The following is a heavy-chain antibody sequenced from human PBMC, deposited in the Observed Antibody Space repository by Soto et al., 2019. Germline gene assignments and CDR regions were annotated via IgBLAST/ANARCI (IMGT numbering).Heavy chain of an antibody. V-gene: IGHV1-24*01. Sequence: QVQLVQSGAEVKKPGASVKVSCKVSEYTLTELSMPWVRQAPGKGLEWMGGFDPEDGETIYAQKFQGRVTMTEDTSTDTAYMELSSLRSEDTAVYYCATSRPYSSSWYPSFDYWGQGTLVTVSS. D-gene: IGHD6-13*01. J-gene: IGHJ4*02. CDR2: FDPEDGET. CDR1: EYTLTELS. CDR3: ATSRPYSSSWYPSFDY.